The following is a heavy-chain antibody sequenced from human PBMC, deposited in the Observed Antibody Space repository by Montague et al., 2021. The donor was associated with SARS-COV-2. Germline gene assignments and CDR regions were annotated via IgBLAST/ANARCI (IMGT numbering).Heavy chain of an antibody. V-gene: IGHV4-39*01. J-gene: IGHJ4*01. CDR3: ARNLPPATIFTVVTHFDF. Sequence: SETLSLTCNVSGDSVASKNYYWGWLRQPPGRGLEWIASVFPTGNAFYXXXLESRSTMSVDTSTNQVSLKLTSVSGADTALYYCARNLPPATIFTVVTHFDFCGRGTRVTVS. CDR2: VFPTGNA. D-gene: IGHD4-11*01. CDR1: GDSVASKNYY.